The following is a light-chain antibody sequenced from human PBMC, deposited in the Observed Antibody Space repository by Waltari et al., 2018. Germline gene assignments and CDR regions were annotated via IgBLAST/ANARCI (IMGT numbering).Light chain of an antibody. Sequence: QSALTQPASVSGSPGQSIPISCTGTSSDVGGYNYVSWYQQHPGKAPKLIIYDVSNRPSGVSNRFSGSKSGNTASLTISGLQAEDEADYYCSSYISSDTLELFGGGTSLTV. J-gene: IGLJ2*01. V-gene: IGLV2-14*03. CDR1: SSDVGGYNY. CDR3: SSYISSDTLEL. CDR2: DVS.